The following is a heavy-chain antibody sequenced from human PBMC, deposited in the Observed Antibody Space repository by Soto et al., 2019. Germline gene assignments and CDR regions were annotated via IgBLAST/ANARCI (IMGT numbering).Heavy chain of an antibody. J-gene: IGHJ3*02. CDR2: IIPIFGTT. CDR3: ARELPPAPGSFREDALDI. CDR1: GGTFSNYA. V-gene: IGHV1-69*15. Sequence: QVQLVQSGAELKKPGSSVKVSCQASGGTFSNYAISWVRQAPGQGLEWMGKIIPIFGTTNYAQNFRGRVTITADEDTNTAYMELSILRSDDTALYYCARELPPAPGSFREDALDIWGQGTMITVSS. D-gene: IGHD2-2*01.